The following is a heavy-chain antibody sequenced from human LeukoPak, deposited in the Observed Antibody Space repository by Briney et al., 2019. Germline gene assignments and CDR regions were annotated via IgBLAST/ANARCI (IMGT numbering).Heavy chain of an antibody. Sequence: GGSLRLSCAASGFTFSSYAMSWVRQAPGKGLEWVSGISDSGDITYYADSVKGRFTISRDNSKNTLYLQMNSLRAEDTAVYYCARDYYGSGSLDWGQGTLVTASS. CDR2: ISDSGDIT. CDR3: ARDYYGSGSLD. D-gene: IGHD3-10*01. CDR1: GFTFSSYA. V-gene: IGHV3-23*01. J-gene: IGHJ4*02.